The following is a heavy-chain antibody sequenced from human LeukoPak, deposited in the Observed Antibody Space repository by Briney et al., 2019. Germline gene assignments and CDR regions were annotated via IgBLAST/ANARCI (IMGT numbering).Heavy chain of an antibody. D-gene: IGHD5-18*01. CDR3: ARSSGYSYGYDY. Sequence: ASVKVSCKASGYTFTSYAMHWVRQAPGQRLEWMGWINAGNGNTKYSQKFQGRVTITRDTSASTAYMELSSLRSEDTAVYYCARSSGYSYGYDYWGQGILVTVSS. CDR1: GYTFTSYA. CDR2: INAGNGNT. J-gene: IGHJ4*02. V-gene: IGHV1-3*01.